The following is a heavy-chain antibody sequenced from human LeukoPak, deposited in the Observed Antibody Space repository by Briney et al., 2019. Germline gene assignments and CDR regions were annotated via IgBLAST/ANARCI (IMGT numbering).Heavy chain of an antibody. D-gene: IGHD1-26*01. Sequence: SVKVSCKASGGTFSSYAISWVRQAPGQGLEWMGRIIPIFGTANYAQKFQGRVTITTDESTSTAYMELSSLRSEDTAVYYCARDLKGGSYYLGDNYYYYYMDVWGKGTTVTVSS. CDR1: GGTFSSYA. V-gene: IGHV1-69*05. CDR2: IIPIFGTA. CDR3: ARDLKGGSYYLGDNYYYYYMDV. J-gene: IGHJ6*03.